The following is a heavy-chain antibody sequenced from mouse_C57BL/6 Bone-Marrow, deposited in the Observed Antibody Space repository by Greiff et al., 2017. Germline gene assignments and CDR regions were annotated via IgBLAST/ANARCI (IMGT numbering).Heavy chain of an antibody. J-gene: IGHJ4*01. Sequence: VQLQQSGAELVKPGASVKLSCTASGFNIKDYYMHWVKQRTEQGLEWIGRIDPEDGETEYAPKFQGKATITADTSSNTAYLQLSSLTSEDTAVYYCARKGLRSYAMDYWGQGTSVTVSS. V-gene: IGHV14-2*01. CDR2: IDPEDGET. D-gene: IGHD1-1*01. CDR3: ARKGLRSYAMDY. CDR1: GFNIKDYY.